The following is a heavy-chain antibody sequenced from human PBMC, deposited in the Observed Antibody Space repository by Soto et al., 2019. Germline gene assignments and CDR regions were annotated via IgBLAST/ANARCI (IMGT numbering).Heavy chain of an antibody. J-gene: IGHJ4*02. V-gene: IGHV1-3*01. CDR3: ARARQYYYDSSGYPDY. D-gene: IGHD3-22*01. Sequence: KFQGRVTITRDTSASTAYMELSSLRSEDTAVYYCARARQYYYDSSGYPDYWGQGTLVTVSS.